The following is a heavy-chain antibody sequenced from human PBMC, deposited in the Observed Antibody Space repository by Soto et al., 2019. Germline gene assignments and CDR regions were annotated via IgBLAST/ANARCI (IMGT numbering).Heavy chain of an antibody. CDR2: IYSGGST. CDR3: ARESPRYCSGGSCYSDDAFDI. D-gene: IGHD2-15*01. Sequence: GGSLRLSCAASGFTVRSNYMSWVRQAPGKGLEWVSVIYSGGSTYYADSVKGRFTISRHNSKNTLYLQMNSLRAEDTAVYYCARESPRYCSGGSCYSDDAFDIWGQGTMVTVS. CDR1: GFTVRSNY. J-gene: IGHJ3*02. V-gene: IGHV3-53*04.